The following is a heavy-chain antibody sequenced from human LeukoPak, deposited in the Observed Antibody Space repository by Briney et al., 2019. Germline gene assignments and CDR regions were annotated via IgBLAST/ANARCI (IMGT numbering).Heavy chain of an antibody. V-gene: IGHV3-7*03. CDR2: INHNGNVN. D-gene: IGHD3-16*01. CDR3: ARGGGLDV. J-gene: IGHJ6*02. Sequence: GGSLRLSCAASGFTFSSYWMNWARQAPGKGLEWVPSINHNGNVNYYVDSVKGRFTISRDNAKNSLYLQMSNLRAKDTAVYFCARGGGLDVWGQGATVTVSS. CDR1: GFTFSSYW.